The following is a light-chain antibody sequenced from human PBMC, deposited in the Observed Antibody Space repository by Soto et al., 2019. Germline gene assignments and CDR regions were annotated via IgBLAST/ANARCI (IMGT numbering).Light chain of an antibody. CDR2: EAA. J-gene: IGKJ1*01. V-gene: IGKV1-5*03. Sequence: EIEMTQSPCTLSASVGERVTITCRASQYIHNYLAWYQQKPGEAPKLLIYEAANLESGVPSRFSGSGAGTEFTLTISSVHADFVVSYYCQQSNNYPWTFGHGTRVEIK. CDR1: QYIHNY. CDR3: QQSNNYPWT.